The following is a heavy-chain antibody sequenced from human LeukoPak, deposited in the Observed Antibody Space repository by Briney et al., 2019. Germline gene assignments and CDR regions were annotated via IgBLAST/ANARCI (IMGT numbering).Heavy chain of an antibody. J-gene: IGHJ4*02. CDR1: GGSISSSSYY. V-gene: IGHV4-39*01. CDR2: IYYSGST. Sequence: SSETLSLTCTVSGGSISSSSYYWGWIRQPPGKGLEWIGSIYYSGSTYYNPPLKSRVTISVDTSKNQFSLKLSSVTAADTAVYYCARLPYYFDYWGQGTLVTVSS. CDR3: ARLPYYFDY.